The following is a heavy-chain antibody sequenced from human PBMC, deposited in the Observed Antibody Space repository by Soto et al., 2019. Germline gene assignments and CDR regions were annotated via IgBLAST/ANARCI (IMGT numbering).Heavy chain of an antibody. Sequence: ASVKVSCKASGYTFTGYYMHWVRQAPGQGLEWMGWINPNSGGTNYAQKFQGWVTMTRDTSISTAYMELSRLRSDDTAVYYCARGIAAGRVDGMDVWGQGTTVTVSS. V-gene: IGHV1-2*04. CDR3: ARGIAAGRVDGMDV. J-gene: IGHJ6*02. CDR2: INPNSGGT. CDR1: GYTFTGYY. D-gene: IGHD6-13*01.